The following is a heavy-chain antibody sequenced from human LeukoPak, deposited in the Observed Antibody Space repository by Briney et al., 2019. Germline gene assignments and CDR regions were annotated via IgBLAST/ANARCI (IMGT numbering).Heavy chain of an antibody. D-gene: IGHD3-3*01. Sequence: PGGSLRLSCAASGFTFSDYYMSWIRQAPGKGLEWVSYISSSGSTIYYADSVKGRFTISRDNAKNSLYLQMNRLRAEDTAVYYCARETYDFWSGYSGYSYGYFDYWGQGTLVTVSS. V-gene: IGHV3-11*01. CDR1: GFTFSDYY. J-gene: IGHJ4*02. CDR2: ISSSGSTI. CDR3: ARETYDFWSGYSGYSYGYFDY.